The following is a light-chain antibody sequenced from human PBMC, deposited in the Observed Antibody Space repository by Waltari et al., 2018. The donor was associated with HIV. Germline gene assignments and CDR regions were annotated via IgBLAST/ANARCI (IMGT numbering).Light chain of an antibody. Sequence: SYVLTQPPSVSVAPGKTARITCGGNNIGNKNVHWYQQKPGQAPVLVIYYDSDRPSGIPERFSGSNSGNTATLTMSRVEAGDEADYHCQVWDSSSVVVFGGGTKLTVL. CDR1: NIGNKN. J-gene: IGLJ2*01. CDR2: YDS. V-gene: IGLV3-21*01. CDR3: QVWDSSSVVV.